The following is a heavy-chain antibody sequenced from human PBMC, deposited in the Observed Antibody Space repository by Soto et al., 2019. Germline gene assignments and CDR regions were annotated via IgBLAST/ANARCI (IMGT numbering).Heavy chain of an antibody. V-gene: IGHV3-66*01. J-gene: IGHJ6*03. Sequence: VQLVESGGGLVQPGGSLRLSCAASGFTVSSNYMSWVRQAPGKGLEWVSVIYSGGSTYYADSVKGRFTISRDNSKNTLYLQMNSLRAEDTAVYYCARVSKYYYGSGTKGDFYYMDVWGKGTTVTVSS. CDR2: IYSGGST. CDR1: GFTVSSNY. CDR3: ARVSKYYYGSGTKGDFYYMDV. D-gene: IGHD3-10*01.